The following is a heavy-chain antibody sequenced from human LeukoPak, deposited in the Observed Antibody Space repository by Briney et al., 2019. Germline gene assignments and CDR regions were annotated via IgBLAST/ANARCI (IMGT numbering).Heavy chain of an antibody. CDR2: IKSKTGGGTT. CDR1: GFTFSNAW. CDR3: TTEDCSGGSCYYHDAFDI. J-gene: IGHJ3*02. V-gene: IGHV3-15*01. Sequence: PGGSLRLSCAASGFTFSNAWMSWVRQAPGKGLEWVGRIKSKTGGGTTDYAAPVKGRFTISRDDSKNTLYLQMNSLKTEDTAVYYCTTEDCSGGSCYYHDAFDIWGQGTMVTVSS. D-gene: IGHD2-15*01.